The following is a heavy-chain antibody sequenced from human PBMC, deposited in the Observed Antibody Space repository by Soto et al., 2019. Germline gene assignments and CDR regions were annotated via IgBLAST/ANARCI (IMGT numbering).Heavy chain of an antibody. CDR2: ISSSGSTI. CDR3: ARAMVATTFDY. D-gene: IGHD5-12*01. V-gene: IGHV3-11*01. Sequence: RGSLRLSCAASGFSFSDYYMSWIRQAPGKGLEWVSYISSSGSTIYYADSVKGRFTISRDNAKNSLYLQMNSLRAEDTAVYYCARAMVATTFDYWGQGTLVTVSS. CDR1: GFSFSDYY. J-gene: IGHJ4*02.